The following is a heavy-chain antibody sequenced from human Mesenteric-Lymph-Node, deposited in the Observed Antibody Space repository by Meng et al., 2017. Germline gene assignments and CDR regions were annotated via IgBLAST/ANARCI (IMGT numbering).Heavy chain of an antibody. J-gene: IGHJ6*02. Sequence: ASVKVSCKVSGYTLTESSMHWVRQAPGKGLEWMGGFDPEDGETIYAQKFQGRVTMTEDTSTDTAYMELSSLRSEDTAVYYCATSFSYPVFTMVRGVIRGHYYYYGMDVWGQGTTVTVSS. CDR3: ATSFSYPVFTMVRGVIRGHYYYYGMDV. V-gene: IGHV1-24*01. CDR1: GYTLTESS. CDR2: FDPEDGET. D-gene: IGHD3-10*01.